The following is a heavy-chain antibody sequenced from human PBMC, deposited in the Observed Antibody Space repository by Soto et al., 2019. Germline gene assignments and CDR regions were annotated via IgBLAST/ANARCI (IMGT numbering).Heavy chain of an antibody. Sequence: ASVKVSCKSSGYTFTGCYIHWVRQAPGQGLECMGWINPNSGGTNYAQKFQGRVTMTRDTSISTAYMELSRLRSDDTAVYYCARALLYYDILTGYEPYYYYGMDVWGQGTTVTVS. J-gene: IGHJ6*02. CDR2: INPNSGGT. V-gene: IGHV1-2*02. CDR3: ARALLYYDILTGYEPYYYYGMDV. CDR1: GYTFTGCY. D-gene: IGHD3-9*01.